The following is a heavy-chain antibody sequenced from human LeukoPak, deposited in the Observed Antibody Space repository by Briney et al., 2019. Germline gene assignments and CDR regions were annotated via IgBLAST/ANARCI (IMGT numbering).Heavy chain of an antibody. J-gene: IGHJ4*02. V-gene: IGHV3-23*01. Sequence: GGSLRLSCAASGFTFSSYAMSWVRQGPGKGLEWVSAISGSGGSTYYADSVKGRFTISRGNSKNTLYLQMNSLRAEDTAVYYCAKMLYIVATRVLTRDYWGQGTLVTVSS. CDR3: AKMLYIVATRVLTRDY. CDR2: ISGSGGST. CDR1: GFTFSSYA. D-gene: IGHD5-12*01.